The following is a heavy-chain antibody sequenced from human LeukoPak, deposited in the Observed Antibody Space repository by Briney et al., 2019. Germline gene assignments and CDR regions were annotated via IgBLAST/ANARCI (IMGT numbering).Heavy chain of an antibody. CDR3: VRDLYYAFDI. CDR1: RFTFSSYT. J-gene: IGHJ3*02. Sequence: GGSLRLSCAASRFTFSSYTMNWVRQAPGKGLEWVSYISGGSSTIYYADSVKGRFTISRDNAKNSLYLQMNSLRDEDTAVYFCVRDLYYAFDIWGQGTMVTVSS. D-gene: IGHD2-15*01. CDR2: ISGGSSTI. V-gene: IGHV3-48*02.